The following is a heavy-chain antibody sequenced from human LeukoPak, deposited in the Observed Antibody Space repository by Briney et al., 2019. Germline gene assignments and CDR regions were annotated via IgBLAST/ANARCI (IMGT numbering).Heavy chain of an antibody. CDR1: GYTFTSYG. V-gene: IGHV1-18*01. D-gene: IGHD6-19*01. CDR2: ISAYNGNT. Sequence: ASVKVSCKASGYTFTSYGISWVRQAPGQGLEWMGWISAYNGNTNYAQKLQGRVTMTRDTSTSTVYMELSSLRSEDTAVYYCARDRGVAVAGYYGMDVWGQGTTVTVSS. J-gene: IGHJ6*02. CDR3: ARDRGVAVAGYYGMDV.